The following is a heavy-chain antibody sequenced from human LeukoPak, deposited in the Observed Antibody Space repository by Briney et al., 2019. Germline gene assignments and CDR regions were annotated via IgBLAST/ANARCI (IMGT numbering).Heavy chain of an antibody. CDR1: GYTFTSYD. V-gene: IGHV1-8*01. J-gene: IGHJ4*02. CDR3: ARDGSDTSSNWNGTS. CDR2: MNPNSGNT. Sequence: GASVKVSCKASGYTFTSYDINWVRQATGQGLEWMGWMNPNSGNTGYAQKFQGRVTMTRNTSISTAYTELSSLRSEDTAVYYCARDGSDTSSNWNGTSWGQGTLVTVSS. D-gene: IGHD1-20*01.